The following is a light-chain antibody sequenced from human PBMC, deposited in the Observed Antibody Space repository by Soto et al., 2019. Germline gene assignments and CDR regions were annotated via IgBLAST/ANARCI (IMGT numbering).Light chain of an antibody. CDR3: QQSYSLPVCP. V-gene: IGKV1-39*01. CDR2: AAT. Sequence: DIQMPQSPSSLSASVGDSVTITCRASQRIGPHVNWYQQKPGKPPKLLISAATNLADGVPSRFSGSGSGTDFTLPVSSLQPDDFATYYCQQSYSLPVCPFGQGTQVEI. J-gene: IGKJ1*01. CDR1: QRIGPH.